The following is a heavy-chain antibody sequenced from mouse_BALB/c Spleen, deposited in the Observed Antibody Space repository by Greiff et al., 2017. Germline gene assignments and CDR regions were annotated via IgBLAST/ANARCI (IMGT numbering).Heavy chain of an antibody. J-gene: IGHJ4*01. CDR2: ISYSGST. CDR3: ARSYYRYDGGYAMDY. Sequence: EVMLVESGPSLVKPSQTLSLTCSVTGDSITSGYWNWIRKFPGNKLEYMGYISYSGSTYYNPSLKSRISITRDTSKNQYYLQLNSVTTEDTATYYCARSYYRYDGGYAMDYWGQGTSVTVSS. V-gene: IGHV3-8*02. CDR1: GDSITSGY. D-gene: IGHD2-14*01.